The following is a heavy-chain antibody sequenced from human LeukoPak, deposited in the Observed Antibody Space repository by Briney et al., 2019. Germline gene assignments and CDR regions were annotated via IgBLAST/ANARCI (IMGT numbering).Heavy chain of an antibody. CDR3: ARDPSAVTANTYA. Sequence: GGSLRLSCAASGFTVSNNWMNWVRQAPGKGLEWVSLIFSGGDTQYADSVKDRFTISRDVSKNTLYLQMSNLRAEDTAVYYCARDPSAVTANTYAWGQGTLVTVSS. CDR1: GFTVSNNW. CDR2: IFSGGDT. V-gene: IGHV3-66*01. D-gene: IGHD2-2*01. J-gene: IGHJ5*02.